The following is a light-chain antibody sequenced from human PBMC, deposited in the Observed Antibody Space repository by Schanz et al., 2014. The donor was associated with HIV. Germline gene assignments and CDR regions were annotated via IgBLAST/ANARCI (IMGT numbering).Light chain of an antibody. CDR2: DAS. CDR3: QQYGSSPT. V-gene: IGKV3D-20*01. CDR1: QRLSSY. J-gene: IGKJ1*01. Sequence: EIVLTQSPGSLSLSPGGRATLSCGASQRLSSYLAWYQARPGLAPRLLIYDASSRATGIPDRFSGSGSSTDFTLTISRLEPEDSAVYYCQQYGSSPTFGQGTRVEIK.